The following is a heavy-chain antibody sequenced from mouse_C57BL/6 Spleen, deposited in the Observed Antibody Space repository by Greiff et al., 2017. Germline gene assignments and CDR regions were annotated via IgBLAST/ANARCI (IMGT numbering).Heavy chain of an antibody. CDR3: ARPTGRNYFDY. J-gene: IGHJ2*01. CDR2: IYPGDGDT. Sequence: VQLQQSGPELVKPGASVKISCKASGYAFSSSWMNWVKQRPGKGLEWIGRIYPGDGDTNYNGKFKGKATLTADKSSSTAYMQLSSLTSEDSAVYFCARPTGRNYFDYWGQGTTLTVSS. D-gene: IGHD3-3*01. CDR1: GYAFSSSW. V-gene: IGHV1-82*01.